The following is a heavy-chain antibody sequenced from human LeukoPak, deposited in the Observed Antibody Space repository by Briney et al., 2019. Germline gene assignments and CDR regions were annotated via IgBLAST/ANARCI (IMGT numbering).Heavy chain of an antibody. D-gene: IGHD1-26*01. J-gene: IGHJ4*02. CDR1: GGSISSYY. CDR2: IYYSGST. V-gene: IGHV4-59*01. Sequence: SETLSLTCTASGGSISSYYWSWIRRPPGKGLEWIGYIYYSGSTNYNPSLKSRVTISVDTSKNQFSLKLSSVTAADTAVYYCASLKGGVLHIWGQGTLVTVSS. CDR3: ASLKGGVLHI.